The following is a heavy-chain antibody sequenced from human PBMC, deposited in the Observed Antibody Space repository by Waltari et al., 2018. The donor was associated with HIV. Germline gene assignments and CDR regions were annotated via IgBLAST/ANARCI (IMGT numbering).Heavy chain of an antibody. V-gene: IGHV4-39*01. CDR1: GGSISSSSYY. Sequence: QLQLQESGPGLVKPSETLSLTCTVPGGSISSSSYYWGWIRQPPGKGLEWIGSIYYSGSTYYNPSLKSRVTISVDTSKNQFSLKLSSVTAADTAVYYCARHALLRYYPRGYFDYWGQGTLVTVSS. CDR3: ARHALLRYYPRGYFDY. J-gene: IGHJ4*02. CDR2: IYYSGST. D-gene: IGHD3-9*01.